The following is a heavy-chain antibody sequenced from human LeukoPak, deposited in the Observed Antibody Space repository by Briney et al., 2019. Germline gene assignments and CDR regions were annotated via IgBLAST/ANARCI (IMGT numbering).Heavy chain of an antibody. V-gene: IGHV1-2*02. CDR2: INPNSGGT. J-gene: IGHJ4*02. CDR3: AKVGDDISIVGASDY. Sequence: ASVKVSCKASGYTFTGYYMHWVRQAPGQGLEWMGWINPNSGGTNYAQKFQGRVTMTRDTSISTAYVELSRLRSDDTAVYYCAKVGDDISIVGASDYWGQGTLVTVSS. CDR1: GYTFTGYY. D-gene: IGHD1-26*01.